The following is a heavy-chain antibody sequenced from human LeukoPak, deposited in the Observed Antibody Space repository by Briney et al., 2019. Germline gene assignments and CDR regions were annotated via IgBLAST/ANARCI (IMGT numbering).Heavy chain of an antibody. CDR2: IRSKAYGGTT. J-gene: IGHJ3*02. CDR1: GFTFGDYA. Sequence: GGSLRLSCTASGFTFGDYAMSWFRQAPGKGLEWVGFIRSKAYGGTTEYAASVKGRFTISRDDSKRIAYLQMNSLKTEDTAVYYCTRDPIRYFDWLLDPDAFDIWGQGTMVTVSS. D-gene: IGHD3-9*01. V-gene: IGHV3-49*03. CDR3: TRDPIRYFDWLLDPDAFDI.